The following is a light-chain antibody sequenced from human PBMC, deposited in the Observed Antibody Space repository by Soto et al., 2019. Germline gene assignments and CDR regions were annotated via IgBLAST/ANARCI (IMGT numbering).Light chain of an antibody. CDR2: KAS. CDR3: QHYNSDSEA. CDR1: QTISSG. V-gene: IGKV1-5*03. Sequence: DIQMTQSPSTLSGSVGDRVTITCRASQTISSGLAWYQQKPGKAPKLLIYKASTLKSGVPSRFSGSGSGTEFTLTISSLQPDDFATYYCQHYNSDSEAFGQGTKVELK. J-gene: IGKJ1*01.